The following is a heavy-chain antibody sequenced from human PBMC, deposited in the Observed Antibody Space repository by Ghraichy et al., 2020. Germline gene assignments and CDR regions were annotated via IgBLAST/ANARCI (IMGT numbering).Heavy chain of an antibody. Sequence: GGSLRLSCAASGFTFSSYTMSWVRQAPGQGLEWVSSISSDSTYIYYADLVKGRFTISRDNARNSLYLQMNSLRAEDTAVYYCARVEYGAGSTQIDYWGQGSLVTVSS. D-gene: IGHD3-10*01. CDR2: ISSDSTYI. V-gene: IGHV3-21*01. CDR3: ARVEYGAGSTQIDY. CDR1: GFTFSSYT. J-gene: IGHJ4*02.